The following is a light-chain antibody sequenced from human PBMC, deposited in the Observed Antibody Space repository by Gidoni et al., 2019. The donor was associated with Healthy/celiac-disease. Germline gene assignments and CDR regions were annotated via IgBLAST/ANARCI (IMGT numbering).Light chain of an antibody. CDR3: SSYTSSSTRV. V-gene: IGLV2-14*04. CDR2: DVS. CDR1: SSDVGGYNY. J-gene: IGLJ3*02. Sequence: PGQSITISCTGTSSDVGGYNYFSWYQQHPGKAPKLMIYDVSNRPSGVSNRFSGSKSGNTASLTISGLQAEDEADYYCSSYTSSSTRVFGGGTKLTVL.